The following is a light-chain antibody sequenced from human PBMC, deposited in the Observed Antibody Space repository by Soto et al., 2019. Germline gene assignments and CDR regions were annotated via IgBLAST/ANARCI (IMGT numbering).Light chain of an antibody. CDR2: EVS. CDR1: TSDVGDNKY. Sequence: QSVLSQPASVSGSPGQTITISCTGTTSDVGDNKYVSWYQQHPGTAPKLMIYEVSYRPSGVSDRFSGSRSDTAASLTISGLQADDEADYYCSSYTINKTRVFGGGTQLTVL. V-gene: IGLV2-14*01. CDR3: SSYTINKTRV. J-gene: IGLJ3*02.